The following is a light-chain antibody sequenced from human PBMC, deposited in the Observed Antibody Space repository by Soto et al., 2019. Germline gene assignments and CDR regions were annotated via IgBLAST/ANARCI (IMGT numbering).Light chain of an antibody. CDR3: QVWDSSSDHVV. CDR2: DER. V-gene: IGLV3-21*02. CDR1: NIGTKG. J-gene: IGLJ2*01. Sequence: SYELTQPPSVSVAPGQTARITCGGNNIGTKGVNWYQQKPGQAPVLVVYDERDRPSGIPERVSGSNSGNTATLTISRVEAGDEADYYCQVWDSSSDHVVFGGGTKVTVL.